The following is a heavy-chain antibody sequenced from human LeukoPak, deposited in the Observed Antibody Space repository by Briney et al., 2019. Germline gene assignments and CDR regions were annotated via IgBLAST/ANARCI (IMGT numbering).Heavy chain of an antibody. CDR2: ISYDGSNK. D-gene: IGHD1-1*01. V-gene: IGHV3-30-3*01. Sequence: GGSLRLSCAASGFTFSSYAMHWVRQAPGKGLEWVAVISYDGSNKYYADSVKGRFTISRDNSKNTLYLQMNSLRAEDTAVHYCARWGRTTLDAFDIWGQGTMVTVPS. CDR1: GFTFSSYA. CDR3: ARWGRTTLDAFDI. J-gene: IGHJ3*02.